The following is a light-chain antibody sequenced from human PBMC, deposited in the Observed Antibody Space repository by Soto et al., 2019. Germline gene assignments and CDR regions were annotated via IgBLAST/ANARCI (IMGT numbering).Light chain of an antibody. CDR3: YQALDSPLT. CDR2: LGS. Sequence: DIVMTQSPLSLPVTPGEPASISCRSSQSLLHSNGYNYLDWYLQKPGQSPQLLIYLGSTRASGVPVRFSGSGSVTEFTLKISRVEAEDVGVYYCYQALDSPLTFCEGTKVDIK. CDR1: QSLLHSNGYNY. V-gene: IGKV2-28*01. J-gene: IGKJ4*01.